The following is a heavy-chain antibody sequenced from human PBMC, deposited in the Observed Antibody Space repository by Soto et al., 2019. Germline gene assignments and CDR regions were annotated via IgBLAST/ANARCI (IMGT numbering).Heavy chain of an antibody. CDR1: GDSITSGGYS. D-gene: IGHD5-12*01. CDR2: TYHSGSA. Sequence: SETLSLTCAVSGDSITSGGYSWNWIRQPAGKGLEWIGSTYHSGSAYYNPSLKSRVTISVDLSKNQFSLKLTSVTAADTAVYYCARAIDGGGYEAYFDNWGQGTLVT. V-gene: IGHV4-30-2*01. J-gene: IGHJ4*02. CDR3: ARAIDGGGYEAYFDN.